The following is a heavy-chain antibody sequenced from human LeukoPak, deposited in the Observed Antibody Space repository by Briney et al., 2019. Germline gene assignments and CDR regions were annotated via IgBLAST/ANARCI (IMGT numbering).Heavy chain of an antibody. CDR2: INHSGST. CDR3: ARVPLSPYSGSYYSYYYGMDV. Sequence: PSETLSLTCAVYGGSFSGYHWSWIRQPPGKGLEWIGEINHSGSTNYNPSLKSRVTISVDTSKNQFSLKLSSVTAADTAVYYCARVPLSPYSGSYYSYYYGMDVWGQGTTVTVSS. V-gene: IGHV4-34*01. D-gene: IGHD1-26*01. CDR1: GGSFSGYH. J-gene: IGHJ6*02.